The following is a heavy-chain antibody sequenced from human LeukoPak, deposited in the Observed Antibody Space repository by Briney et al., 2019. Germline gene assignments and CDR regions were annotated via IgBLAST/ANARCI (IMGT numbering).Heavy chain of an antibody. J-gene: IGHJ4*02. D-gene: IGHD1/OR15-1a*01. CDR3: AKEGTASKSSDLDH. V-gene: IGHV3-30*02. CDR1: GFIFTDYG. CDR2: IRYDGSDK. Sequence: GGSLRLSCAASGFIFTDYGMHWVRQAPGKGLEGFTFIRYDGSDKYYADSVKGRFTISRDNSKNTLYLQMNSLTSEDTAVYYCAKEGTASKSSDLDHWGQGILVTVSS.